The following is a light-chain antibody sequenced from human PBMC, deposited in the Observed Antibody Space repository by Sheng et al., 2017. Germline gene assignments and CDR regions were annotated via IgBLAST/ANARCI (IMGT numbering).Light chain of an antibody. CDR3: QQFXSTPLT. J-gene: IGKJ4*01. CDR1: QSVLYSSNNKNY. Sequence: DIVMTQSPDSLAVSLGERATINCKSSQSVLYSSNNKNYLAWYQHKPGQPPKLLFYWASTRESGVPDRFSGSGSGTDFTLTISSLQAEDVAVYYCQQFXSTPLTFGGGTKVEI. V-gene: IGKV4-1*01. CDR2: WAS.